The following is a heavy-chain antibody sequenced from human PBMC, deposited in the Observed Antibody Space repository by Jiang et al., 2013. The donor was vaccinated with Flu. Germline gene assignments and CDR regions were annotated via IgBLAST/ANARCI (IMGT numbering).Heavy chain of an antibody. Sequence: VQLLESGGGLVQPGGPLRLSCKVSGFTFSHYWMNWVRQAPGKGLEWVANINQDGSEKSYVDSVRGRFAVSRDNAENSLYLQLNSLTAEDTAVYYCARGDTATEIVGIDYWGQGTLVTASS. CDR1: GFTFSHYW. V-gene: IGHV3-7*03. J-gene: IGHJ4*02. CDR3: ARGDTATEIVGIDY. D-gene: IGHD5-18*01. CDR2: INQDGSEK.